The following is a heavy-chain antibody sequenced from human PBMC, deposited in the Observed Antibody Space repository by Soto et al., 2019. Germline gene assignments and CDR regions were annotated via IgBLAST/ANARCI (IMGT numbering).Heavy chain of an antibody. CDR3: ARDRGVLVPAAIAGRYYGMDV. CDR2: ISYDGSNK. J-gene: IGHJ6*02. Sequence: QVQLVESGGGVVQPGRSLRLSCAASGFTFSSYAMHWVRQAPGKGLEWVAVISYDGSNKYYADSVKGRFTLSRDNSKNSLYLQMNSLRAEDTAVYYCARDRGVLVPAAIAGRYYGMDVWGQGTTVTVSS. D-gene: IGHD2-2*01. V-gene: IGHV3-30-3*01. CDR1: GFTFSSYA.